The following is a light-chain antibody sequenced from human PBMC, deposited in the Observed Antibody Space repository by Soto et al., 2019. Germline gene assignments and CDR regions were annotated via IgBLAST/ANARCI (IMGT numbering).Light chain of an antibody. J-gene: IGKJ2*01. CDR1: QSVRSSY. CDR2: GAS. Sequence: EIVLTQSPGTLSLSPGERATLSCRASQSVRSSYLAWYQQRPGQAPRLLIYGASSRATGIPDRFSGDGSGTDFTLSISRLEPEDFPVYYCQQYGSSPGYTFGQGTKLEIK. CDR3: QQYGSSPGYT. V-gene: IGKV3-20*01.